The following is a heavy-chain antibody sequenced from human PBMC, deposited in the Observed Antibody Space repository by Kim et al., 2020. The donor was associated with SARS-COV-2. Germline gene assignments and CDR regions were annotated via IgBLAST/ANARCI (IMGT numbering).Heavy chain of an antibody. CDR3: SAELSSRRFDY. D-gene: IGHD3-16*02. CDR2: IACDGTHI. Sequence: GGSLRLSCAASGFTFSTHPLDWVRQAPGKGLEWVALIACDGTHIYYPDSVKGRFIISRDNTKSTLYLQMNSLRPEDTAVYYCSAELSSRRFDYWGQGTQV. CDR1: GFTFSTHP. V-gene: IGHV3-30*04. J-gene: IGHJ4*02.